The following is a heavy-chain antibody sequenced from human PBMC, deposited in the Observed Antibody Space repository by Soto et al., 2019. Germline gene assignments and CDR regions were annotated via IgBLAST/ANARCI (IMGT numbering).Heavy chain of an antibody. CDR2: ISSGGGST. J-gene: IGHJ5*02. CDR3: PKDWLELRS. D-gene: IGHD1-26*01. V-gene: IGHV3-23*01. CDR1: GFTFSNYA. Sequence: PGGSLRLSCAASGFTFSNYAMTWVRQAPGKGLEWVSCISSGGGSTYYADSVKGRFTISRDNSKNTLYLQMNSLRAEDTAVYYCPKDWLELRSWGQGTLVTVSS.